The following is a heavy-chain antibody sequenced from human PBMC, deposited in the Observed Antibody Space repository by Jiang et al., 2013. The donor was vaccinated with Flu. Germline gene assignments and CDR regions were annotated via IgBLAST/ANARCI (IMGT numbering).Heavy chain of an antibody. CDR1: GGSFSGYF. CDR2: INHSGST. CDR3: ARGPPTYYFEGSGYYFFDY. J-gene: IGHJ4*02. D-gene: IGHD3-22*01. Sequence: LLKPSETLSLTCAVYGGSFSGYFWTWIRQPPGKGLEWIGEINHSGSTNYNPSLKSRVTISVDTSKNEFSLKLSSVTAADTAVYYCARGPPTYYFEGSGYYFFDYWGQGILVTVSS. V-gene: IGHV4-34*01.